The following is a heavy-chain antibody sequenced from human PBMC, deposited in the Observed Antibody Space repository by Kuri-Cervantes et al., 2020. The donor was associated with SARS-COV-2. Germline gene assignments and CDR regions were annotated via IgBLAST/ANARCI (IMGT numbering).Heavy chain of an antibody. CDR2: IYYSGST. V-gene: IGHV4-59*08. CDR3: ARPGAFGVVTVDAFDI. D-gene: IGHD3-3*01. CDR1: GGSISSYY. J-gene: IGHJ3*02. Sequence: SETLSLTCTVSGGSISSYYWSWIRQPPGKGLEWIGYIYYSGSTNYNPSLKSRVTISVDTSKNQFSLKLSSVTAADTAVYYCARPGAFGVVTVDAFDIWGQGTMVTVSS.